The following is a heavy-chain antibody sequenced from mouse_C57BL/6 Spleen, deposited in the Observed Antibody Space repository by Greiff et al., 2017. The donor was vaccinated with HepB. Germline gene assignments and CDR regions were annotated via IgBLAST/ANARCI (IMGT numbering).Heavy chain of an antibody. J-gene: IGHJ2*01. CDR2: IYPGSGNT. CDR3: ARWGNYYFDY. D-gene: IGHD2-1*01. V-gene: IGHV1-66*01. CDR1: GYSFTSYY. Sequence: QVHVKQSGPELVKPGASVKISCKASGYSFTSYYIHWVKQRPGQGLEWIGWIYPGSGNTKYNEKFKGKATLTADTSSSTAYMQLSSLTSEDSAVYYCARWGNYYFDYWGQGTTLTVSS.